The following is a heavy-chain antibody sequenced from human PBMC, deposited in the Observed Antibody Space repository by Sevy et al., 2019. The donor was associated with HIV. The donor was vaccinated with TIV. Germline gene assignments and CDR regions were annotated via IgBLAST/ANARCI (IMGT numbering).Heavy chain of an antibody. D-gene: IGHD1-26*01. CDR3: AGENAWGRGYS. CDR2: IYYNGHI. CDR1: GGSITSIY. V-gene: IGHV4-59*08. J-gene: IGHJ4*02. Sequence: GSLRLSCTVSGGSITSIYWNWILQPPGKGLEWIANIYYNGHINYNPSLKSRVTLSLDTSKNQFSLRLSCVTAADTAMYYCAGENAWGRGYSWGQGTLVTVSS.